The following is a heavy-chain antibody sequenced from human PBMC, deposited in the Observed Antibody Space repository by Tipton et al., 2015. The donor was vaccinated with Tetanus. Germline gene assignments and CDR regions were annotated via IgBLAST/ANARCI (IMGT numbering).Heavy chain of an antibody. D-gene: IGHD3-16*01. V-gene: IGHV4-30-2*02. Sequence: GLVKPSETLSLTCTVSGGLITTGGYSWGWIRQLPGQGLEWLGYIYQTDSTYYNPSVTSRLTLSLQRSKNQFSLKMTSVTAADTAVYFCEGDDYYETSLRDYYGEEVWGQGTTVTVSS. CDR1: GGLITTGGYS. CDR2: IYQTDST. CDR3: EGDDYYETSLRDYYGEEV. J-gene: IGHJ6*02.